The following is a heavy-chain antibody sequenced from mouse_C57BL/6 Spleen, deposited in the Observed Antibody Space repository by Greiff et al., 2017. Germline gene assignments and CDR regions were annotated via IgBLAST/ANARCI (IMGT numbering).Heavy chain of an antibody. CDR1: GYTFTSYW. D-gene: IGHD3-2*02. CDR2: INPSNGGT. Sequence: VQLQQPGTELVKPGASVKLSCQASGYTFTSYWMHWVKQRPGQGLEWIGNINPSNGGTNYNEKFKSKATLTVDKSSSTAYMQLSSLTSEDSAFYYCAREGQLRLREWFAYWGQGTLVTVSA. V-gene: IGHV1-53*01. CDR3: AREGQLRLREWFAY. J-gene: IGHJ3*01.